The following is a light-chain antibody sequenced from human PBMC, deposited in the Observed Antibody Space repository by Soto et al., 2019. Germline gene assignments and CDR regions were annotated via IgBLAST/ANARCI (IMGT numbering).Light chain of an antibody. V-gene: IGLV1-40*01. CDR3: QSFDSSLSALYV. CDR1: GATSD. J-gene: IGLJ1*01. Sequence: QSVLTQPPSVSGAPGQRVTISCIGATSDVHWYQHLPGTAPKLLIYGNNNRPSVVPDRFSGSKSGTSASLAITGLQAEDEADYYCQSFDSSLSALYVFGTGTKVTVL. CDR2: GNN.